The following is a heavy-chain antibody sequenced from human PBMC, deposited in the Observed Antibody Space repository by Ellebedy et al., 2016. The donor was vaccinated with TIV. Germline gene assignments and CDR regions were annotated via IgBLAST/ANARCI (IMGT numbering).Heavy chain of an antibody. CDR3: AKNEETYDNDDAFDM. V-gene: IGHV3-30*18. CDR1: GFVFENFG. Sequence: GGSLRLXCEASGFVFENFGMHWVRQAPAEGLDWVAGISYDGSDEYYAESVKGRFTISRDNSKNTIYLQMNSLRAEDTAVYYCAKNEETYDNDDAFDMWGQGTKVTVSS. CDR2: ISYDGSDE. D-gene: IGHD3-16*01. J-gene: IGHJ3*02.